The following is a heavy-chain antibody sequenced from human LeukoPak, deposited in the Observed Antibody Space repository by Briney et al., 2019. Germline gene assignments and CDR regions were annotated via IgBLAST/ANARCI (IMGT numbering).Heavy chain of an antibody. J-gene: IGHJ4*02. D-gene: IGHD5-24*01. V-gene: IGHV4-61*02. CDR3: ARELATMLYYFDY. CDR2: IYTSGST. CDR1: GGSISSGSYY. Sequence: KTSQTLSLTCTVSGGSISSGSYYWSWIRQPAGKGLEWIGRIYTSGSTNYNPSLKSRVTISVDTSKNQFSLKLSSVTVADTAVYYCARELATMLYYFDYWGQGTLVTVSS.